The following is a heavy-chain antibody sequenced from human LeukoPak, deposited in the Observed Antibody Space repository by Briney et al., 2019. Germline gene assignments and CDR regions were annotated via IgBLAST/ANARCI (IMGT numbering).Heavy chain of an antibody. V-gene: IGHV4-59*01. J-gene: IGHJ6*03. CDR3: ARAIRGVIKYYYYMDV. CDR2: IYYSGST. D-gene: IGHD3-10*01. Sequence: SETLSLTCTVSGGSISSYYWSWIRQPPGKGLEWIGYIYYSGSTNYNPSLKSRVTISVDTSKNQFSLKLSSVTAADTAVYYCARAIRGVIKYYYYMDVWGKGTTVTVSS. CDR1: GGSISSYY.